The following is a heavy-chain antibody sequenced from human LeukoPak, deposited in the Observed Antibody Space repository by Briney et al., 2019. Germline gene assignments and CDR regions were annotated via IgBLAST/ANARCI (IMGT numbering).Heavy chain of an antibody. Sequence: ASVKVSCKASGYTFTGYYMHWVRQAPGQGLEWMGWINPNSGGTNYAQKFQGRVTMTRDTSISTAYMELSRLRSDDTAVYYCARDRITMVRGATANSNWFDPWGQGTLVTVSS. CDR1: GYTFTGYY. V-gene: IGHV1-2*02. CDR3: ARDRITMVRGATANSNWFDP. J-gene: IGHJ5*02. D-gene: IGHD3-10*01. CDR2: INPNSGGT.